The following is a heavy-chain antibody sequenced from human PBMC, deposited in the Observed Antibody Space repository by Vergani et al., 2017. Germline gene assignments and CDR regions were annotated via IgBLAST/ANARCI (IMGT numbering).Heavy chain of an antibody. CDR2: IYPGDSDT. J-gene: IGHJ4*02. CDR3: SSSDCSGGSCYDWYFDY. CDR1: GYSFTSYW. D-gene: IGHD2-15*01. V-gene: IGHV5-51*01. Sequence: EVQLVQSGAEVKKPGESLKISCTGSGYSFTSYWIGWVRQMPGKGLEWMGIIYPGDSDTRYSPSFQGQVTISADKSISTAYLQWSSLKASDTAMYYCSSSDCSGGSCYDWYFDYWGQGTLVTVSS.